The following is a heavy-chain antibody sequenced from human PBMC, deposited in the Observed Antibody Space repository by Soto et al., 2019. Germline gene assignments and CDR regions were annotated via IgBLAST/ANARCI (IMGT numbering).Heavy chain of an antibody. CDR3: VRAAGRFGELFWFDP. D-gene: IGHD3-10*01. CDR2: IIPILDTT. J-gene: IGHJ5*02. CDR1: GGTFSSYG. Sequence: VQLVQSGAEVKKPGSSVSVSCKTSGGTFSSYGVNWVRQAPGQGLEWMGGIIPILDTTNYAQKVQGRLTITADKSTSTAYMELSSLRSEDTAVYYCVRAAGRFGELFWFDPWGQGTLVSVSS. V-gene: IGHV1-69*06.